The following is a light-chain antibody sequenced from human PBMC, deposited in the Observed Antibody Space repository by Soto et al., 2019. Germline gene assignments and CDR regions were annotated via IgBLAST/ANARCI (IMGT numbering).Light chain of an antibody. V-gene: IGKV1-6*01. CDR1: QGIRSD. Sequence: AIQMTQSPSSLSASVGDRVTITCRASQGIRSDVAWYQQRPGKAPELLIYAASNLQSGVSSRFSGSGSGTVFTLTISSLQPEYFATYYCLQDYTYPYTFGQGTKLEI. CDR3: LQDYTYPYT. J-gene: IGKJ2*01. CDR2: AAS.